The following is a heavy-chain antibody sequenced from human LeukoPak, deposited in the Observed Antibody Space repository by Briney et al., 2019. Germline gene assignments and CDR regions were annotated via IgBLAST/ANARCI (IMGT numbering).Heavy chain of an antibody. CDR3: ARERTLVATIPPREKKKNYYMDV. CDR2: INQDGREK. D-gene: IGHD5-12*01. CDR1: GFTFSSYW. Sequence: GGSLRLSCAASGFTFSSYWMSWVRQAPGKGLEWVAHINQDGREKYYVGSVKGRFTISRDNAESSVYLQMNSLRAEDTALYYCARERTLVATIPPREKKKNYYMDVWGKGTTVTVSS. J-gene: IGHJ6*03. V-gene: IGHV3-7*01.